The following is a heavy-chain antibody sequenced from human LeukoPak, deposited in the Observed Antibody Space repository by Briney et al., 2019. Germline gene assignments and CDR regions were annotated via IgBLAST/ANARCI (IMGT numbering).Heavy chain of an antibody. CDR2: INSSSSYI. J-gene: IGHJ4*02. D-gene: IGHD6-6*01. CDR3: ARDGSSSEDFDY. Sequence: AGGSLRLSCAASGFTFSSYSMNWVRQAPGKGLEGVSSINSSSSYIYYADSVKGRFTISRDNAKNSLYLQMNSLRAEDTAVYYCARDGSSSEDFDYWGQGTLVTVSS. CDR1: GFTFSSYS. V-gene: IGHV3-21*01.